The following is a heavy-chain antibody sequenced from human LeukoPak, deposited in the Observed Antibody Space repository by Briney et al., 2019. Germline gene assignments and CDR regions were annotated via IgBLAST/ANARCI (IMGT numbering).Heavy chain of an antibody. Sequence: GGSLRLSCAASGFTFSSYGMHWVRQAPGKGLEWVSAISGSGGSTYYADSVKGRFTISRDNSKNTLYLQMNSLRAEDTAVCYCAKDLRIAVAGMALWGQGTLVTVSS. CDR2: ISGSGGST. J-gene: IGHJ4*02. CDR3: AKDLRIAVAGMAL. CDR1: GFTFSSYG. D-gene: IGHD6-19*01. V-gene: IGHV3-23*01.